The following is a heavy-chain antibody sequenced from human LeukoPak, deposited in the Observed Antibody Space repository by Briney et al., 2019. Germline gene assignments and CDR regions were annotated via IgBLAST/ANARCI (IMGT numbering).Heavy chain of an antibody. J-gene: IGHJ4*02. CDR2: INGDGSST. Sequence: GGSLRLSRGATGFTISSYWMHWVRQAPGKGLVWVSRINGDGSSTTYADSVKGRFTISRDNAKNTLYLQMNSLRAEDTAVYYCAKGGTTVVDYWGQGTLVTVSS. V-gene: IGHV3-74*03. D-gene: IGHD4-23*01. CDR1: GFTISSYW. CDR3: AKGGTTVVDY.